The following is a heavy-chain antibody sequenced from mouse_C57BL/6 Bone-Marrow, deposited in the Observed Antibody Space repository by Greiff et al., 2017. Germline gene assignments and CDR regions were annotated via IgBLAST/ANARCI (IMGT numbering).Heavy chain of an antibody. Sequence: EVKVEESGAELVRPGASVKLSCTASGFNIKDDYMHWVKQRPEQGLEWIGWIDPENGDTEYASKFQGKATITADTSSNTAYLQLSSLTSEDTAVYYCTTAGSSYWYFDVWGTGTTVTVSS. V-gene: IGHV14-4*01. CDR3: TTAGSSYWYFDV. D-gene: IGHD1-1*01. J-gene: IGHJ1*03. CDR2: IDPENGDT. CDR1: GFNIKDDY.